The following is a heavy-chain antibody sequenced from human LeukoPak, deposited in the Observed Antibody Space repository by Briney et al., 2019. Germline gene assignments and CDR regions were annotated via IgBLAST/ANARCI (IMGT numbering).Heavy chain of an antibody. J-gene: IGHJ6*02. Sequence: PGGSLGLSCAASGFTFSDSWMTWVRQAPGKGLEWVANINQDESDKYYADSVKGRFTISRDNAKNSLYVQMNSLRVEDTAVYYCARGHYGMDVWGQGTTVTVSS. CDR1: GFTFSDSW. CDR3: ARGHYGMDV. CDR2: INQDESDK. V-gene: IGHV3-7*01.